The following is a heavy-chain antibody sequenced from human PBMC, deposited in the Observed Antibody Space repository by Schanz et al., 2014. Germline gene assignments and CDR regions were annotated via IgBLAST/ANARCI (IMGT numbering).Heavy chain of an antibody. CDR2: ISSSSSTR. CDR3: ARIGGSVYDY. CDR1: GFAFSSYS. Sequence: EVQLLESGGGLVQPGGSLRLSCLASGFAFSSYSLNWVRQAPGKVLEWVSYISSSSSTRDYADSVKGRFTISRDNAKNSLCLRMNSLRAEDTAVYYCARIGGSVYDYWAQGTLVTVSS. J-gene: IGHJ4*02. D-gene: IGHD6-25*01. V-gene: IGHV3-48*01.